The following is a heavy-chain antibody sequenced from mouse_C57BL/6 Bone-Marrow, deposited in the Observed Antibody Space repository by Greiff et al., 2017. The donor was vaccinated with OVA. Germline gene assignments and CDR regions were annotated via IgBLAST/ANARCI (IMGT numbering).Heavy chain of an antibody. CDR1: GYTFTSYW. J-gene: IGHJ4*01. D-gene: IGHD2-1*01. Sequence: QVQLKQPGAELVKPGASVKLSCKASGYTFTSYWMHWVKQRPGQGLEWIGMIHPNSGSTNYNEKFKSKATLTVDKSSSTAYMQLSSLTSEDSAVYYCARNPRLPSMDDWGQGTSVTVSS. CDR3: ARNPRLPSMDD. CDR2: IHPNSGST. V-gene: IGHV1-64*01.